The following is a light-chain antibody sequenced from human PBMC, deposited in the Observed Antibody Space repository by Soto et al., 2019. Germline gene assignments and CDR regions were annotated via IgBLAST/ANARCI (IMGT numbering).Light chain of an antibody. CDR3: ATWDNSLSGGV. CDR1: NPNIGKDY. V-gene: IGLV1-51*01. CDR2: DND. Sequence: QSVLSQPPSVSAAPGQKVTISCSGSNPNIGKDYVSWYQQLPGTAPRLLIYDNDKRPSGIPDRFSGFKSGASATLGISGLQTGDEADYYCATWDNSLSGGVFGGGTKLTVL. J-gene: IGLJ2*01.